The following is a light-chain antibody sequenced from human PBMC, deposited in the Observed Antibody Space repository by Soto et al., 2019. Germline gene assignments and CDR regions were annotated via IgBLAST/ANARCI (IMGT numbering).Light chain of an antibody. CDR1: SSNIGAGYD. CDR3: QSYDSSLSDSVI. J-gene: IGLJ2*01. V-gene: IGLV1-40*01. Sequence: QSVLTQPPSVSGAPGQRVTISCTGSSSNIGAGYDVHWYQQFPGTAPKLLIYGNSNRPSGVPDRFSGSQSGTSASLAITGLQAKDEADYYCQSYDSSLSDSVIFGGGTQLTVL. CDR2: GNS.